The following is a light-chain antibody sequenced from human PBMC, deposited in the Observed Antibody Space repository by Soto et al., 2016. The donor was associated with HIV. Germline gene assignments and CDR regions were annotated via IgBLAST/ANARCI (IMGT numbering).Light chain of an antibody. CDR3: QVWDRDTDHLV. CDR1: NIGRKA. V-gene: IGLV3-21*03. J-gene: IGLJ2*01. Sequence: SYVLTQPPSVSVAPGKTARITCEENNIGRKAVHWYQQKPGQAPFLVVYDDNYRPSGIPERFSGSNSGNTATLIISRVEAGDEAGYYCQVWDRDTDHLVFGGGTELTVL. CDR2: DDN.